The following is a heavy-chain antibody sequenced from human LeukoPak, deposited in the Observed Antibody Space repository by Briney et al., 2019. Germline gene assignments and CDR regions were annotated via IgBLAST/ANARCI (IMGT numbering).Heavy chain of an antibody. CDR2: MNQDGREK. J-gene: IGHJ3*02. Sequence: PGGSLRLSCAASGFTFSSYWMSWVRQAPGKGLEWVANMNQDGREKNYVDSVKGRFTISRDNAKNSLYLQMNSLRVEDTAVYYCARNAFEIWGQGTMVTVSS. CDR3: ARNAFEI. V-gene: IGHV3-7*01. CDR1: GFTFSSYW.